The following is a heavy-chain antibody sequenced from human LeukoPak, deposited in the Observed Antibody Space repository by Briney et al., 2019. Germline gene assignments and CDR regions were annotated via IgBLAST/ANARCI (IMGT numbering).Heavy chain of an antibody. V-gene: IGHV3-30*01. CDR3: ARDAGINWATSGYSDY. Sequence: GGSLRLSCAASGFTFSSYAMHWVRQAPGKGLEWVAAISYDGSKKYCADSVKGRFTISRDNSKNTLYLQMNSLRAEDTALYYCARDAGINWATSGYSDYWGQGTLVTVSS. CDR2: ISYDGSKK. J-gene: IGHJ4*02. CDR1: GFTFSSYA. D-gene: IGHD3-22*01.